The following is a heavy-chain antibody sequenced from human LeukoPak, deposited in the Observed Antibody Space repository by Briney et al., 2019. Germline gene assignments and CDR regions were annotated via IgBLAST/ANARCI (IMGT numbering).Heavy chain of an antibody. CDR3: ATGRIAARSSQYFDY. Sequence: ASVKVSCKVSGYTLTELSMHWVQQAPGKGLEWMGGFDPEDGETIYAQKFQGRVTMTEDTSTDTAYMELSSLRSEDTAVYYCATGRIAARSSQYFDYWGQGTLVTVSS. D-gene: IGHD6-6*01. CDR1: GYTLTELS. V-gene: IGHV1-24*01. J-gene: IGHJ4*02. CDR2: FDPEDGET.